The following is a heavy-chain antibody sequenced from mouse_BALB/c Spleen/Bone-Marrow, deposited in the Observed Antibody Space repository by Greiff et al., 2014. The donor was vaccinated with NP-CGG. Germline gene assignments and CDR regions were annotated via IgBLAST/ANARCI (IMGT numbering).Heavy chain of an antibody. CDR1: GYTFTSYY. V-gene: IGHV1S81*02. Sequence: QVQLKESGAELVKPGASVKLSCKASGYTFTSYYIYWVKQRPGQGLEWIGEINPSNGGTNFNEKFKSKATLNVDKSSSTAYMQLSSLTSEDSAVYYCTRANGNWFAYWGQGTLVTVSA. CDR3: TRANGNWFAY. D-gene: IGHD2-1*01. J-gene: IGHJ3*01. CDR2: INPSNGGT.